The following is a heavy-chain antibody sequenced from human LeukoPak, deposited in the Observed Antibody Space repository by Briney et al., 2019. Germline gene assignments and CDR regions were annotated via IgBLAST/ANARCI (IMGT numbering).Heavy chain of an antibody. Sequence: PSETLSLTCTVSGGSISSRSYYWGWVRQPPGKGLEWIGSIYHSGSTYYNPSLKSRVTISVDTSKNQFSLKLSSVTAADTAVYYCAIWGAWGFYFDYWGQGTLVTVSS. D-gene: IGHD3-16*01. CDR3: AIWGAWGFYFDY. CDR1: GGSISSRSYY. J-gene: IGHJ4*02. CDR2: IYHSGST. V-gene: IGHV4-39*07.